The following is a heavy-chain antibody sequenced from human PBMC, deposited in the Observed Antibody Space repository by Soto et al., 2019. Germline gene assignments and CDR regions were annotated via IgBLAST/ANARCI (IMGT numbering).Heavy chain of an antibody. CDR1: VFTFSEYS. Sequence: LXLSCSASVFTFSEYSMHWVRQAPVKGLQYVSTISSDGDITYYADSVKGRFTISRDNSKNTLYLQMNSLRPEDTAVYYCVKVSTFYDILTGYYSTNFFDPWGQGTLVTVSS. J-gene: IGHJ5*02. CDR3: VKVSTFYDILTGYYSTNFFDP. CDR2: ISSDGDIT. V-gene: IGHV3-64D*06. D-gene: IGHD3-9*01.